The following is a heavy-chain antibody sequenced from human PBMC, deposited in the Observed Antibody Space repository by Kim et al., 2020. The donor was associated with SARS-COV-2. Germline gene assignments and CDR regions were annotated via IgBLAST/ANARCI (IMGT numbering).Heavy chain of an antibody. J-gene: IGHJ4*02. Sequence: ASVKVSCKVSGYTLSELSIHWVRQAPGKGLEWMGGFDPEHGEKIYSQKFQGRVTMTEDTSTDTAYMDLSSLRSDDTAVYYCATLETAGGLGIDYWGQGTVVTVSS. CDR2: FDPEHGEK. D-gene: IGHD6-13*01. V-gene: IGHV1-24*01. CDR3: ATLETAGGLGIDY. CDR1: GYTLSELS.